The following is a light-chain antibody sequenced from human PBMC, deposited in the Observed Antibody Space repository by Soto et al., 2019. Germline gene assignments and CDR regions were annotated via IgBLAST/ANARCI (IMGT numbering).Light chain of an antibody. CDR1: HDINTY. V-gene: IGKV1-33*01. CDR2: DAS. J-gene: IGKJ3*01. CDR3: HQYDTVPYD. Sequence: DIQLTQSPSSLSASVGDRVTSTCQASHDINTYLHWYQQKLGKAPKLLIYDASNLETGVPSRFSGSGSGTEFTFTITSLQPEDIATYYCHQYDTVPYDFGPGTKGDIK.